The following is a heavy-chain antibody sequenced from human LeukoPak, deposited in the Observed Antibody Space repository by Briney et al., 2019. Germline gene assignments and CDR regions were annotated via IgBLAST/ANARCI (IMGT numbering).Heavy chain of an antibody. CDR2: ISSSGSTI. J-gene: IGHJ5*02. CDR3: AREREGYCSGGSCYSNWFDP. CDR1: GFTFSSYE. Sequence: GGSVRLSCAASGFTFSSYEMNWVRQAPGKGLEWVSYISSSGSTIYYADSVKGRFTISRDNAKNSLYLQMNSLRAEDTAVYYCAREREGYCSGGSCYSNWFDPWGQGTLVTVSS. D-gene: IGHD2-15*01. V-gene: IGHV3-48*03.